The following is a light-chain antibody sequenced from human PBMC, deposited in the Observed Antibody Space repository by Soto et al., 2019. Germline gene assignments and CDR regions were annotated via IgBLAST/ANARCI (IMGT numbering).Light chain of an antibody. CDR2: DAS. CDR3: QQRSDWYSIT. Sequence: EIVLTQSPVTLSLSPGERATLSCRASQSVSSFLAWYQHKPGQAPRLLIHDASHRATGITARFSGSGSGTEFALTISGLEPEDFVVYYCQQRSDWYSITFGQGTRLEIK. CDR1: QSVSSF. V-gene: IGKV3-11*01. J-gene: IGKJ5*01.